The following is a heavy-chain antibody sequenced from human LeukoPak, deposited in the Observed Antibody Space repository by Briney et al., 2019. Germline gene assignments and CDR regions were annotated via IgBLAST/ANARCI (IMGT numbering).Heavy chain of an antibody. D-gene: IGHD3-16*01. Sequence: ESLKISCKGSGYRFTSYWIGWVRQMPGKGLEYMGIIYPADSDTRYSPSFQGQVTISADKSISTAYLQWSSLKASDTAMYYCARPGQLGEYTPYYFDFWGQGTLVTVSS. V-gene: IGHV5-51*01. J-gene: IGHJ4*02. CDR3: ARPGQLGEYTPYYFDF. CDR2: IYPADSDT. CDR1: GYRFTSYW.